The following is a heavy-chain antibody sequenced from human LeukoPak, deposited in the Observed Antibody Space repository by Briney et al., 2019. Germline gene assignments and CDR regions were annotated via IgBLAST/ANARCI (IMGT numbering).Heavy chain of an antibody. Sequence: ASVKVSCKASGYTFTTYGFNWVRQAPGQGLEWIGWLSSRDGYAKYAEKFQGRVTMTTDTSTSTANLELRSLRSDDTAVYYCARGRAPHGGWGQETLVTVSS. CDR2: LSSRDGYA. CDR1: GYTFTTYG. J-gene: IGHJ4*02. D-gene: IGHD4-23*01. V-gene: IGHV1-18*01. CDR3: ARGRAPHGG.